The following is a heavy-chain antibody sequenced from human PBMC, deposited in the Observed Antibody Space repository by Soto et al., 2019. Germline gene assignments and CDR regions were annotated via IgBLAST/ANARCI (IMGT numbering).Heavy chain of an antibody. CDR1: GFTFSSYA. CDR2: ISYDGSNK. D-gene: IGHD5-18*01. CDR3: ARDKVGYSYVYNSFDI. J-gene: IGHJ3*02. V-gene: IGHV3-30*14. Sequence: GGSLRLSCAASGFTFSSYAMHWVRQAPGKGLEWVAVISYDGSNKYYADSVKGRFTISRDNSKNTLYLQMNSLRAEDTAVYYFARDKVGYSYVYNSFDIWGQGTMVTVSS.